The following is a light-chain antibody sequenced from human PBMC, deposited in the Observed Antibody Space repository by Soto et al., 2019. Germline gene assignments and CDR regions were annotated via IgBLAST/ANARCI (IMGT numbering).Light chain of an antibody. CDR3: SPYTSSNTLV. CDR1: SSDVGGYKY. V-gene: IGLV2-14*01. CDR2: EVS. Sequence: QSVLTQPASVSGSPGQSITISCTGTSSDVGGYKYVSWYQQLPGKAPKVMIYEVSSRPSGVSNRFSGSKSGNTASLTISGLQAEDESDYFCSPYTSSNTLVFGTGTKLTVL. J-gene: IGLJ1*01.